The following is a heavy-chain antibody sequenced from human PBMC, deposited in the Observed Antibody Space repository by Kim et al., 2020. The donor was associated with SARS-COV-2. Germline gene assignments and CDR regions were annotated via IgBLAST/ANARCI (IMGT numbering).Heavy chain of an antibody. CDR3: ASGGSGGAFDI. V-gene: IGHV4-39*01. D-gene: IGHD6-19*01. CDR2: IYYSGST. J-gene: IGHJ3*02. CDR1: GGSISSSSYY. Sequence: SETLSLTCTVSGGSISSSSYYWGWIRQPPGKGLEWIGSIYYSGSTYYNPSLKSRVTISVDTSKNQFSLKLSSVTAADTAVYYCASGGSGGAFDIWGQGTMVTVSS.